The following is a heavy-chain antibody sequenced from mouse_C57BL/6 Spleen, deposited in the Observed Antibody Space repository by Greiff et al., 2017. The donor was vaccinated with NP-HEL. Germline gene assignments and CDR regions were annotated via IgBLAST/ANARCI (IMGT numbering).Heavy chain of an antibody. V-gene: IGHV1-7*01. J-gene: IGHJ3*01. CDR2: INPSSGYT. D-gene: IGHD1-1*01. CDR3: ARSHYGSSYLLAY. CDR1: GYTFTSYW. Sequence: QVHVKQSGAELAKPGASVKLSCKASGYTFTSYWMHWVKQRPGQGLEWIGYINPSSGYTKYNQKFKDKATLTADKSSSTAYMQLSSLTYEDSAVYYCARSHYGSSYLLAYWGQGTLVTVSA.